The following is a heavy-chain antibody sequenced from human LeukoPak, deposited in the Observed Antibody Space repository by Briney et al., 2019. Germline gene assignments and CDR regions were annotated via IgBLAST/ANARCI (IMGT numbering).Heavy chain of an antibody. V-gene: IGHV4-59*08. CDR3: ATIPVGNEYYYDSSGYYFPGDAFDI. J-gene: IGHJ3*02. Sequence: SETLSLTCTVSGGSISSYYWSWIRQPPGKGLEWIGYIYYSGSTNYNPSLKSRVTISVDTSKNQFSLKLRSVTAADTAVYYCATIPVGNEYYYDSSGYYFPGDAFDIWGQGTMVTVSS. CDR1: GGSISSYY. CDR2: IYYSGST. D-gene: IGHD3-22*01.